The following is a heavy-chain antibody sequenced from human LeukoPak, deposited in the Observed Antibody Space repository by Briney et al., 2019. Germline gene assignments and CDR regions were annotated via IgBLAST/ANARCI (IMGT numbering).Heavy chain of an antibody. V-gene: IGHV3-21*01. CDR2: ISSSSSYI. Sequence: PGRSLRLSCAASGFTFSSYSMNWVRQAPGKGLEWVSSISSSSSYIYYADSVKGRFTISRDNAKNSLYLQMNSLRAEDTAVYYCAGDQGYYDANNWFDPWGQGTLVTVSS. J-gene: IGHJ5*02. D-gene: IGHD1-26*01. CDR1: GFTFSSYS. CDR3: AGDQGYYDANNWFDP.